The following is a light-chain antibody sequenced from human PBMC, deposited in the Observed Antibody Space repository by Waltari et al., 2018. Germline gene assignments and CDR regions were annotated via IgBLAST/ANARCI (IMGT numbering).Light chain of an antibody. Sequence: IVMTQSPDSLTVSLGERATINCKSSQSVINSADNKNKLAWYQQKAGEPPKILIYWASTRESGVPERFSGSGSGTDFTLTISSLQAEDVAVYYCQQYYRVPFTFGPGTKVDIK. CDR3: QQYYRVPFT. CDR2: WAS. CDR1: QSVINSADNKNK. V-gene: IGKV4-1*01. J-gene: IGKJ3*01.